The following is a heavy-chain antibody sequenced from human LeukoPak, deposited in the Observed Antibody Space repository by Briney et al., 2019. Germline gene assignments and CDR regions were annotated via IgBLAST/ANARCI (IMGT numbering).Heavy chain of an antibody. CDR1: GYTFTSYY. D-gene: IGHD1-26*01. V-gene: IGHV1-46*01. CDR3: ARAQSGSYLGNWFDP. J-gene: IGHJ5*02. CDR2: IDPSGGST. Sequence: ASVKVSCKTSGYTFTSYYIHWVRQAPGQGLEWMGLIDPSGGSTSYAQNFQGRVTMTRDTSTSTVYMELSSLRPEDTAVYYCARAQSGSYLGNWFDPWGQGTLVTVSS.